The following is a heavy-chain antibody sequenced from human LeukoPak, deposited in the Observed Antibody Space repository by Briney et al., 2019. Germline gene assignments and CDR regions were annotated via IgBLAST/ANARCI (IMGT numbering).Heavy chain of an antibody. V-gene: IGHV3-74*01. CDR2: ISSDGSST. D-gene: IGHD3-16*01. Sequence: GGSLRLSCAASGFTFSTYWMHWVRQAPGKGLVWLSRISSDGSSTNYADSVKGRFTISRDNAKNTLYLQMNSLRAEDTAVYYCARDYVEGGYYFDYWGQGTLVTVSS. CDR3: ARDYVEGGYYFDY. CDR1: GFTFSTYW. J-gene: IGHJ4*02.